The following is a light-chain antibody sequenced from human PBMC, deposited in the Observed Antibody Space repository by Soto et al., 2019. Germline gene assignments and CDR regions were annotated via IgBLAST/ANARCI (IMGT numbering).Light chain of an antibody. CDR2: DAS. Sequence: EIVLTQSPATLSLSPGERATLSCRASQSISSQLAWYQQKPGQAPRLLIYDASNRATGIPARFRGSGSGTDFTLTIAGLEPEDFAVYSWQQRGNWPSLTFGGGTKVEIK. CDR3: QQRGNWPSLT. CDR1: QSISSQ. V-gene: IGKV3-11*01. J-gene: IGKJ4*01.